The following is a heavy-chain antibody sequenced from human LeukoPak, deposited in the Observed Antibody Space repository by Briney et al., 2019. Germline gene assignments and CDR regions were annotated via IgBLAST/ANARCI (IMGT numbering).Heavy chain of an antibody. CDR3: ARGLRGDYGMDV. V-gene: IGHV1-18*04. CDR1: GYTFTIYG. J-gene: IGHJ6*01. D-gene: IGHD2-15*01. CDR2: SSPYNDNT. Sequence: ASVTVSYKASGYTFTIYGINWVRPAPGQGREWMGWSSPYNDNTNYAQNLQGRITMTTDTPTSTAYMELRSLRSDDTAVYYCARGLRGDYGMDVWGKGTTVTVSS.